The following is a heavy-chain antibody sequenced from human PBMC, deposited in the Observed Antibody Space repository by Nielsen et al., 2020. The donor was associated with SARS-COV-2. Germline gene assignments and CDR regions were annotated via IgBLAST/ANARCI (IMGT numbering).Heavy chain of an antibody. V-gene: IGHV3-7*01. CDR1: GFTFSSYW. J-gene: IGHJ6*03. CDR2: IKQDGSEK. D-gene: IGHD3-3*01. Sequence: GGSLRLSCAASGFTFSSYWMSWVRQAPGKGLEWVANIKQDGSEKYYVDSVKGQFTISRDNAKNSLYLQMNSLRAEDTAVYYCARWPGDIERITIFGANYYMDVWGKGTTVTVSS. CDR3: ARWPGDIERITIFGANYYMDV.